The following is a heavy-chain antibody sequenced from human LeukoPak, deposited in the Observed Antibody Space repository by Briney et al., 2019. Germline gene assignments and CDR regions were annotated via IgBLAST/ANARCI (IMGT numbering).Heavy chain of an antibody. CDR3: ARRGYYDSSGYYYRPYYYGMDV. D-gene: IGHD3-22*01. J-gene: IGHJ6*02. V-gene: IGHV4-39*01. Sequence: SETLSLTCTVSGGSISSSSYYWGWIRQPPGKGLEWIGSIYYSGSTYYNPSLKSRVTISVDTSKNQFSLKLSSVTAADTAVYYCARRGYYDSSGYYYRPYYYGMDVWGQGTTVTVSS. CDR1: GGSISSSSYY. CDR2: IYYSGST.